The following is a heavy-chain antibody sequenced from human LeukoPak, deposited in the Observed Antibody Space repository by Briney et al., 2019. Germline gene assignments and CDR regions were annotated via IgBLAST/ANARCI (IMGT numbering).Heavy chain of an antibody. Sequence: GGSLRLSCAASGFTFSSYGMSWVRQAPGKGLEWVSAISGSGGSTYYADSVKGRFTISRDNSKNTLYLQMNSLRAEDTAVYYCAKSDVWGRYYFDYWGQGTLVTVSS. CDR3: AKSDVWGRYYFDY. CDR2: ISGSGGST. D-gene: IGHD3-16*01. J-gene: IGHJ4*02. V-gene: IGHV3-23*01. CDR1: GFTFSSYG.